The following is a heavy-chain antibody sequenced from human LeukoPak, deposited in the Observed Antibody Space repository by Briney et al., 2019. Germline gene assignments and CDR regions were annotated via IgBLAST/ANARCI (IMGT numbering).Heavy chain of an antibody. CDR2: ISAYNGNT. CDR1: GYTFTSYG. J-gene: IGHJ6*02. Sequence: ASVKVSYKASGYTFTSYGISWVRQAPGQGLEWMGWISAYNGNTNYAQKLQGRVTMTTDTSTSTAYMELRSLRSDDTAVYYCARTLGSSGWYGNIYYYYGMDVWGQGTTVTVSS. D-gene: IGHD6-19*01. V-gene: IGHV1-18*01. CDR3: ARTLGSSGWYGNIYYYYGMDV.